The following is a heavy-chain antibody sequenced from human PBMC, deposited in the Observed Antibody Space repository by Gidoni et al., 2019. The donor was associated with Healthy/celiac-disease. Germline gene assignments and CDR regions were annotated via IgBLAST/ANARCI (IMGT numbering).Heavy chain of an antibody. Sequence: QVQLAESGGGVVQPGRSLRLSCAASGFTLRSYGMHWVRQAPGKGLEWVAVIWYDGSNKYYADSVKGRFTISRDNSKNTLYLQMNSLRAEDTAVYYCARVQGDSLVSVAGTIGYYYYYMDVWGKRTTVTVSS. J-gene: IGHJ6*03. V-gene: IGHV3-33*01. D-gene: IGHD6-19*01. CDR1: GFTLRSYG. CDR2: IWYDGSNK. CDR3: ARVQGDSLVSVAGTIGYYYYYMDV.